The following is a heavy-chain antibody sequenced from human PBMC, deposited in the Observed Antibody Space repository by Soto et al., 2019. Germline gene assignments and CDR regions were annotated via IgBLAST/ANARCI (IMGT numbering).Heavy chain of an antibody. D-gene: IGHD5-12*01. CDR1: GFTFSSYW. CDR3: ARVPLVATKYYYYYYGMDV. V-gene: IGHV3-74*01. J-gene: IGHJ6*02. Sequence: PGGSLRLSCAASGFTFSSYWMHWVRQAPGKGLVWVSRINSDGSSTSYADSVKGRFTISRDNAKNTLYLQMNSLRAEDTAVYYCARVPLVATKYYYYYYGMDVWGQGTTVTVSS. CDR2: INSDGSST.